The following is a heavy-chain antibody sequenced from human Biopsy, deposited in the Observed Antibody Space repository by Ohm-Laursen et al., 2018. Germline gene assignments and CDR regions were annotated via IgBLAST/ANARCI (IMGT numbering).Heavy chain of an antibody. D-gene: IGHD1-1*01. CDR1: GYTFTDNY. Sequence: ASVKVSCKASGYTFTDNYIQWVRQSPGQGLEWMGWINPNSGATNSAQKFRDRVTLTRDTSISAVYIDLRRLKSEDAAIYYCARDRITDVFRVPSRPDVFASWGQGTPVTVSS. J-gene: IGHJ4*02. V-gene: IGHV1-2*02. CDR2: INPNSGAT. CDR3: ARDRITDVFRVPSRPDVFAS.